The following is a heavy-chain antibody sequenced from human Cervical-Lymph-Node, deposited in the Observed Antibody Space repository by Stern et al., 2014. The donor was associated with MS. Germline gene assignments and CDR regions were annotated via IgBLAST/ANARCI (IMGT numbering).Heavy chain of an antibody. D-gene: IGHD3-10*01. CDR2: ASYDGNK. CDR1: GFSFSNYA. V-gene: IGHV3-30*01. Sequence: VQLVESGGGVVQPGRSLRLSCAASGFSFSNYAVHWVRQAPGKGLEWVAVASYDGNKYSADSVKGRFTVSRDNSKNALYLQMNSLRTEDTAVYYCARDRGIDDAFDLWGQVTMVTVSA. J-gene: IGHJ3*01. CDR3: ARDRGIDDAFDL.